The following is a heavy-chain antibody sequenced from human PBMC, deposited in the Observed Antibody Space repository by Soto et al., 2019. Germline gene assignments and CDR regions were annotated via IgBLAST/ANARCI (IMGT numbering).Heavy chain of an antibody. CDR1: GGSFSGYY. CDR3: VRTGRNGSGSYGDY. Sequence: QVQLQQWGAGLLTPSETLSLTCAVYGGSFSGYYWSWIRQPPGKGLEWIGEINHSGSTNYNPSLKSRVTISVDTSKNQFSLKLSSVTAADTAVYYCVRTGRNGSGSYGDYWGQGTLVTVSS. CDR2: INHSGST. J-gene: IGHJ4*02. D-gene: IGHD3-10*01. V-gene: IGHV4-34*01.